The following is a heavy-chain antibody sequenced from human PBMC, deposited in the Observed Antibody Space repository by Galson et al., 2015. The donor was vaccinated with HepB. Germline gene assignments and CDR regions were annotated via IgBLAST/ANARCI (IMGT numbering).Heavy chain of an antibody. Sequence: SVKVSCKASGYTFKNYAIHWVRQAPGQRLEWMGWIDAGNGKTKYSQNLQGRVTITRDTSASTAYMDLSSLSPEDTAVYYCARGRWVAHSADYYLDYWGQGTLVTVSS. CDR2: IDAGNGKT. CDR1: GYTFKNYA. CDR3: ARGRWVAHSADYYLDY. J-gene: IGHJ4*02. D-gene: IGHD6-13*01. V-gene: IGHV1-3*01.